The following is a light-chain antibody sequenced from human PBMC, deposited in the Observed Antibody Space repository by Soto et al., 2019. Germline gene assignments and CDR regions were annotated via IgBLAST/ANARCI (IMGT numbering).Light chain of an antibody. CDR3: SSCTSSSTPFV. CDR2: EVT. J-gene: IGLJ1*01. Sequence: QSALTQPASVSGSPGQSITISCTGTSSDVGGFNYVSWYQHHPGKAPKLMIFEVTKRPSGVSSCFSGSKSGSTASLTISGIQAEDEGDYYCSSCTSSSTPFVFGTGTKLTVL. CDR1: SSDVGGFNY. V-gene: IGLV2-14*01.